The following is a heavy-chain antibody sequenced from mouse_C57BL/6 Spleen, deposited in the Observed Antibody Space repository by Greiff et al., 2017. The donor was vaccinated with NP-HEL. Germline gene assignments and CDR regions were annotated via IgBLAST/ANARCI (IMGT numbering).Heavy chain of an antibody. CDR1: GFSLTSYG. V-gene: IGHV2-9*01. CDR3: AKHGGYAMDY. J-gene: IGHJ4*01. Sequence: QVQLKQSGPGLVAPSQSLSITCTVSGFSLTSYGVGWVRQPPGKGLEWLGVIWGGGSTNYNSALMSRLSISKDNSKGQVFLKMNSRQTDDTAMYDCAKHGGYAMDYWGQGTSVTVSS. CDR2: IWGGGST.